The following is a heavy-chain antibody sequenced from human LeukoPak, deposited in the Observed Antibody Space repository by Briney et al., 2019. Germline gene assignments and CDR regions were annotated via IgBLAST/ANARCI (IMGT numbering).Heavy chain of an antibody. J-gene: IGHJ6*03. D-gene: IGHD3-9*01. V-gene: IGHV1-18*01. CDR3: AEDGIRYFDWLFNYYYYMDV. CDR2: ISAYNGNT. CDR1: GYTFTSYG. Sequence: ASVKVSCKASGYTFTSYGISWLRQAPGQGLEWMGWISAYNGNTNYGQKLEGQVTMTTDTSTSTAYMELGSMRSDDTAVFFQAEDGIRYFDWLFNYYYYMDVWGKGTTVTVSS.